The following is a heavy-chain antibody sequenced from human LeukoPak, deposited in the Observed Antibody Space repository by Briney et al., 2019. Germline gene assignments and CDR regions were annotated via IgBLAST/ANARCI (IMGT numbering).Heavy chain of an antibody. J-gene: IGHJ4*02. Sequence: GGSLRLSCASSGFTLSNPWLSCVCQAPGKGLEWVGRIKSQIDGGTTDYAAPVKGRFTISRDDSKNTLYLQMNSLKTEDTAVYFCTKIAMTGPASLDCWGQGTLVTVSS. D-gene: IGHD6-19*01. CDR3: TKIAMTGPASLDC. CDR2: IKSQIDGGTT. V-gene: IGHV3-15*01. CDR1: GFTLSNPW.